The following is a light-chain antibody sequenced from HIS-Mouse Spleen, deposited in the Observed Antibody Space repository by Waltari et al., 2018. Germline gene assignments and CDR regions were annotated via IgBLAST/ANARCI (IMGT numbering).Light chain of an antibody. J-gene: IGLJ3*02. CDR1: SSNFGSNY. Sequence: QSVLTQPPSASGTPGQRVTISCSGSSSNFGSNYVYWYQQLPGTAPKLLIYRNNQRPSGVPDRFSVSKSGTSASLAISGLRSEDEADYYCAAWDDSLSGPWVFGGGTKLTVL. CDR2: RNN. CDR3: AAWDDSLSGPWV. V-gene: IGLV1-47*01.